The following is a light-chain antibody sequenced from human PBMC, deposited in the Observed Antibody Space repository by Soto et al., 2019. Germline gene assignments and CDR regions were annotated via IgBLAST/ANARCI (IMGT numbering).Light chain of an antibody. CDR2: DAS. J-gene: IGKJ2*01. V-gene: IGKV3-15*01. Sequence: EIVMTQSQPPRSFPQGKRAPPFVRPIQGFNAGLPWYQQKPAQAPRLLIYDASTRATGIPARFSGSGSGTEFTLTISSLQSEDFAVYYCQQYKNWPPEYTFGQGTKLEIK. CDR1: QGFNAG. CDR3: QQYKNWPPEYT.